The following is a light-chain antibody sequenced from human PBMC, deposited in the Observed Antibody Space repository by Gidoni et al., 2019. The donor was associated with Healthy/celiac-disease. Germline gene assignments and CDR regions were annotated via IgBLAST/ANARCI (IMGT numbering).Light chain of an antibody. CDR3: QQYYSYPRT. CDR1: QGISSY. J-gene: IGKJ4*01. Sequence: AIRMTQSPSSFSASTGDRVTITCRASQGISSYLAWYQQKPGKAPKLLIDAASTLQSGVPSRFSGSGSGTDFTLTISCLQSEDFATYYCQQYYSYPRTFXGXTKVEIK. V-gene: IGKV1-8*01. CDR2: AAS.